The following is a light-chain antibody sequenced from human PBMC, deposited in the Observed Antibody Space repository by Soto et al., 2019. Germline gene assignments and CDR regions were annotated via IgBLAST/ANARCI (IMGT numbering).Light chain of an antibody. CDR3: ARWDGSLHGVF. CDR1: SSDIGTNL. V-gene: IGLV1-44*01. Sequence: QSVLTQPPSTSGTPGQRVTISCSGTSSDIGTNLVYWYQLVPGTAPKLLIYGNEERPSGVPGRFSGSNSGTSASLAISGVLCEDEDDYYCARWDGSLHGVFFGRGTKLTVL. CDR2: GNE. J-gene: IGLJ2*01.